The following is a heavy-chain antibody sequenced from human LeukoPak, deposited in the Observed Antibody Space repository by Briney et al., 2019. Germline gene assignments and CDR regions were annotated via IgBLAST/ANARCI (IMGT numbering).Heavy chain of an antibody. Sequence: SETPSLTCTVSGGSISSGSYYWSWIRQPAGTGLEWIGRIYTSGSINYNPSLKSRVTISVDTSKNQFSLKLSSVTAADTAVYYCARGKVSGWYPYYFDYWGQGTLVTVSS. D-gene: IGHD6-19*01. CDR3: ARGKVSGWYPYYFDY. V-gene: IGHV4-61*02. CDR2: IYTSGSI. CDR1: GGSISSGSYY. J-gene: IGHJ4*02.